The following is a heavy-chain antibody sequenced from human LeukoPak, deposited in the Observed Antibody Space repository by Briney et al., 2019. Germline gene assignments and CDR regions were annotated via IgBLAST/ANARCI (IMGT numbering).Heavy chain of an antibody. V-gene: IGHV3-64*01. D-gene: IGHD3-10*01. Sequence: GGSLRLSCAASGFTFSSFAMHWVRQAPGKGLEYVSSISSNGGRTYYANSVKGRFTTSRDNSKNTLYLQMSSLRAEDTAVYYCVTTYYYGSGSYLYYYYGMDVWGQGTTVTVSS. CDR3: VTTYYYGSGSYLYYYYGMDV. J-gene: IGHJ6*02. CDR1: GFTFSSFA. CDR2: ISSNGGRT.